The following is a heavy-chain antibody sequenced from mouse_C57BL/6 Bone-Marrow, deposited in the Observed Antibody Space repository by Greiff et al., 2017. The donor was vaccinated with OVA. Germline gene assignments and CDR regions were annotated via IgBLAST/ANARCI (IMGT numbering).Heavy chain of an antibody. CDR1: GFTFSDYY. Sequence: DVKLVESAGGLVQPGSSMKLSCTASGFTFSDYYMAWVRQVPEKGLEWVANINYDGSSTYYLDSLKSRFIISRDNAKNILYLQMSSLKSEDTATYYCAREVGYYGVSHWYFDVWGTGTTVTVSS. J-gene: IGHJ1*03. CDR3: AREVGYYGVSHWYFDV. D-gene: IGHD1-1*01. CDR2: INYDGSST. V-gene: IGHV5-16*01.